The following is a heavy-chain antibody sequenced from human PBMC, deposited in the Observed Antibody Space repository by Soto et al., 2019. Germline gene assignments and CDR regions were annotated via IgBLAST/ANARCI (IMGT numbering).Heavy chain of an antibody. CDR2: ISAYNDHT. CDR3: ARGTYFDY. Sequence: GASVKVSCKAARYNLTTYGVSWVRQAPGQGLEWVGWISAYNDHTNYAQKFQGRVTMTTDTSTSTAYMELRSLRSDDTAVYYCARGTYFDYWGQGTLVTVSS. CDR1: RYNLTTYG. D-gene: IGHD1-1*01. V-gene: IGHV1-18*01. J-gene: IGHJ4*02.